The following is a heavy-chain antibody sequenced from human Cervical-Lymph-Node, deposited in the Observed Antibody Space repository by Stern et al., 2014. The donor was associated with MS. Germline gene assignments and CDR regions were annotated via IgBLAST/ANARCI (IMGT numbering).Heavy chain of an antibody. D-gene: IGHD6-13*01. J-gene: IGHJ4*02. Sequence: QVQLVQSGAEVMKPGSSVKVSCTASGDTFNNFDIGWVRQAPGQGPEWVGGITPLFGAANYAQRLQDRVSFTADESTSTAYMELSRLRSEDTAIYYCARHQGGVAAFWGQGTLVTVSS. V-gene: IGHV1-69*01. CDR1: GDTFNNFD. CDR3: ARHQGGVAAF. CDR2: ITPLFGAA.